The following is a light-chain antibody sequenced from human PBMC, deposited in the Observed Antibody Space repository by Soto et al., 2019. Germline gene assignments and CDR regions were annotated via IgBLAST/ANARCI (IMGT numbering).Light chain of an antibody. CDR2: DNN. V-gene: IGLV1-51*01. CDR3: GTWDSSLSAVV. CDR1: SSNIGNNY. Sequence: QSVLTQPPSVSAAPGQKVTISCSGSSSNIGNNYVSWYQQLPGTAPKLLIYDNNKRPSGIPDRFSGSKSGTSGTLGITGLQTGDEADYYCGTWDSSLSAVVFGGGTKLTVL. J-gene: IGLJ2*01.